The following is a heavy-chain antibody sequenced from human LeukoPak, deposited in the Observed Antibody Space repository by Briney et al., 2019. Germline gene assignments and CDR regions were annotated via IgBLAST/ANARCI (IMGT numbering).Heavy chain of an antibody. CDR1: GFTFSSYS. Sequence: PGGSLRLSYAASGFTFSSYSMNWVRQAPGKGLEWVSYISSSSSTIYYADSVKGRFTISRDNAKNSLYLQMNSLRAEDTAVYYCARGGSSSGWYKVSGYWGQGTLVTVSS. V-gene: IGHV3-48*01. J-gene: IGHJ4*02. D-gene: IGHD6-19*01. CDR2: ISSSSSTI. CDR3: ARGGSSSGWYKVSGY.